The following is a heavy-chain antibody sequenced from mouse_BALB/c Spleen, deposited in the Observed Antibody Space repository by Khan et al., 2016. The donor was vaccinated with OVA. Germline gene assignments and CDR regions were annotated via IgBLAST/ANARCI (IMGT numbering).Heavy chain of an antibody. CDR3: ARGGYGSFAY. D-gene: IGHD2-2*01. V-gene: IGHV1-7*01. CDR1: GYTFTDYW. Sequence: VELVESGAELAKPGASVKMFCKASGYTFTDYWIHWVKKRPGQGLEWIGYINPSTGYTEYNHKFKDKATLTADKSSSSAYMQLRSLTSEDTAVYSCARGGYGSFAYWGQGTLVTVSA. J-gene: IGHJ3*01. CDR2: INPSTGYT.